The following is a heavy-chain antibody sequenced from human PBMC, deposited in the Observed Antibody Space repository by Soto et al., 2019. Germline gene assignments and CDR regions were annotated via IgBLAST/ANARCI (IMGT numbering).Heavy chain of an antibody. Sequence: ASVKVSCKASGGTFSSYAISWVRQAPGQGLEWMGGIIPIFGTANYAQKFQGRVTITADESTSTAYMELSSLRSEDTAVYYCARHVTVVNSRAYGAFDIWGQGTMVTVSS. CDR3: ARHVTVVNSRAYGAFDI. CDR1: GGTFSSYA. J-gene: IGHJ3*02. D-gene: IGHD2-15*01. CDR2: IIPIFGTA. V-gene: IGHV1-69*13.